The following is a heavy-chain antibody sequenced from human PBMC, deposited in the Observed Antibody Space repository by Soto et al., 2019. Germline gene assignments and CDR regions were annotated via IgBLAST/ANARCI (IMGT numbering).Heavy chain of an antibody. CDR1: GYTFTSYA. Sequence: ASVKVSCKASGYTFTSYAMHWVRQAPGQRLEWMGWINAGNGNTKYSQKFQGRVTITRDTSASTAYMELSSLRSEDTAVYYCAGHLGATYQRYYYYGMDVWGQGTTVNVSS. V-gene: IGHV1-3*01. CDR3: AGHLGATYQRYYYYGMDV. J-gene: IGHJ6*02. CDR2: INAGNGNT. D-gene: IGHD1-26*01.